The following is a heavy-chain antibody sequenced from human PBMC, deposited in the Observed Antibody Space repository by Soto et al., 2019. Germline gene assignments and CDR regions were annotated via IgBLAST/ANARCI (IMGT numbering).Heavy chain of an antibody. V-gene: IGHV3-74*01. Sequence: GGSVRLSCAASGFGFSSYWMHWVRQAPGKGLVWVSRTNNDGSATTYADSVRGRFTSFRGNAKNTLFLQMTSLGVEDTAVYYCAREMATISLGAFDIWGEGTMVTVSS. CDR1: GFGFSSYW. J-gene: IGHJ3*02. CDR2: TNNDGSAT. CDR3: AREMATISLGAFDI. D-gene: IGHD5-12*01.